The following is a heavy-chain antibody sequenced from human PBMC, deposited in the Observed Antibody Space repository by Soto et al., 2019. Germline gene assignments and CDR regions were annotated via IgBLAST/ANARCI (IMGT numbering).Heavy chain of an antibody. CDR1: GFTFSSYA. V-gene: IGHV3-30-3*01. D-gene: IGHD1-20*01. Sequence: GGSLRLSCAASGFTFSSYAMHWVRQAPGKGLEWVAVISYDGSNKYYADSVKGRFTISRDNSKNALYLQMNSLRAEDTAVYYCARVSGITGTIPDYWGQGTLVTVSS. J-gene: IGHJ4*02. CDR3: ARVSGITGTIPDY. CDR2: ISYDGSNK.